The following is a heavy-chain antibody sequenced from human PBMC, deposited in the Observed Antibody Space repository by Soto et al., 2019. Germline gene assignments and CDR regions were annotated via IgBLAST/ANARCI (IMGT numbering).Heavy chain of an antibody. J-gene: IGHJ6*02. D-gene: IGHD2-21*01. CDR2: INHSGST. V-gene: IGHV4-34*01. CDR1: GGSFSGYY. CDR3: ARAREMVSYYGMDV. Sequence: SETLSLTCAVYGGSFSGYYWSWIRQPPGKGLEWIGEINHSGSTNYNPSLKSRVTIPVDTSKNQFSLKLSSVTAAYTALYYCARAREMVSYYGMDVWGQGTTVTVSS.